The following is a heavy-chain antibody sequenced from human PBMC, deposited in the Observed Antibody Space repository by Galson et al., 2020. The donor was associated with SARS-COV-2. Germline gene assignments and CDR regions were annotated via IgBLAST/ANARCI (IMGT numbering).Heavy chain of an antibody. Sequence: SGPTLVKPTQTLTLTCSFSGFSLSSSGMCVSWIRQPPGKALEWLARIDWDDDKYYSTSLKTRLTISKDTSKNQAVLTMTNMDPVDTATYYCARISGYSGYDRIDYWGRGTLVTVSS. CDR1: GFSLSSSGMC. V-gene: IGHV2-70*11. D-gene: IGHD5-12*01. J-gene: IGHJ4*02. CDR2: IDWDDDK. CDR3: ARISGYSGYDRIDY.